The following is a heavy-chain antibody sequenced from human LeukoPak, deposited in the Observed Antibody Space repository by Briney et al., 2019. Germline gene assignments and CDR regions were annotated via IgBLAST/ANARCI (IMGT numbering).Heavy chain of an antibody. J-gene: IGHJ4*02. V-gene: IGHV3-74*01. CDR1: GFTFSSYW. D-gene: IGHD4-17*01. Sequence: GGSLRLSCAASGFTFSSYWMHWVRQAPGKGLVWVSRINSDGSSTSYADSVKGRFTISRDNAKNTLYLQMNSLRAEDTALYYCTRDRDGDRFDYWGQGTLVTVSS. CDR3: TRDRDGDRFDY. CDR2: INSDGSST.